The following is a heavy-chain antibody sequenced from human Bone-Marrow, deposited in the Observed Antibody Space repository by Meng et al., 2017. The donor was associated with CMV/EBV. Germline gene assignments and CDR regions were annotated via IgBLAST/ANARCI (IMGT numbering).Heavy chain of an antibody. Sequence: GESLKISCAASGFTFSSYAMSWVRQAPGKGLEWVSSISSSSSYIYYADSVKGRFTISRDNSKNTLYLQMNSLRAEDTAVYYCARATAAYYYYGMDVWGQGTTVTVSS. V-gene: IGHV3-21*04. CDR1: GFTFSSYA. CDR3: ARATAAYYYYGMDV. J-gene: IGHJ6*02. CDR2: ISSSSSYI. D-gene: IGHD6-13*01.